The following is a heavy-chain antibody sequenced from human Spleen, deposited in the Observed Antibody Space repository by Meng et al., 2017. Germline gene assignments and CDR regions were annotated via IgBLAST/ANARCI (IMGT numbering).Heavy chain of an antibody. D-gene: IGHD4-23*01. Sequence: SETLSLTCTVSGGSISYYYWSWIRQPPGKGLEWMGYVYDSGSTHYNPSLKSRVTISVDTSKNQFSLKLTSVTAADTAVYYCARSFPMTTVVLGTSRTMYYFDSWGRGTPVTVSS. J-gene: IGHJ4*02. V-gene: IGHV4-59*12. CDR3: ARSFPMTTVVLGTSRTMYYFDS. CDR1: GGSISYYY. CDR2: VYDSGST.